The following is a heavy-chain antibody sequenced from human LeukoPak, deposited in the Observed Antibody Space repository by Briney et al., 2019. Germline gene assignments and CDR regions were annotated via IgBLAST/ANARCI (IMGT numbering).Heavy chain of an antibody. CDR2: IYSGGST. D-gene: IGHD3-10*01. Sequence: PGGSLGLPCAASGFTVSRNYMSWVRQAPGKGLEWVSVIYSGGSTYYTDSVKGRFTISRDNSKNTLYLQMNSLRAEDTAVYYCARDSYCGSGSYYRYTFDYWGQGTLVTVSS. CDR1: GFTVSRNY. J-gene: IGHJ4*02. CDR3: ARDSYCGSGSYYRYTFDY. V-gene: IGHV3-53*01.